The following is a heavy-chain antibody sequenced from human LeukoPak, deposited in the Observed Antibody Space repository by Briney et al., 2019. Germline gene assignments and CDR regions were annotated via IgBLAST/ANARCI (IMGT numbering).Heavy chain of an antibody. CDR2: IYYSGST. Sequence: PSETLSLTCTVSGGSISSGDYYWSWIRQPPGKGLEWIGYIYYSGSTCYNPSLKSRVTISVDTSKNQFSLKLSSVTAADTAVYYCARATYSSGYYYVVITTWYFDLWGRGTLVTVSS. CDR1: GGSISSGDYY. CDR3: ARATYSSGYYYVVITTWYFDL. V-gene: IGHV4-30-4*01. J-gene: IGHJ2*01. D-gene: IGHD3-22*01.